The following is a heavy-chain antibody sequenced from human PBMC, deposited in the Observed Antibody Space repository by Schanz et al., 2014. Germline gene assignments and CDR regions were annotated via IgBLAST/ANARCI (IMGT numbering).Heavy chain of an antibody. CDR3: ARDGDFDY. J-gene: IGHJ4*02. CDR2: IYSSGST. V-gene: IGHV3-66*01. Sequence: AYLVESGGDLVKPGGSLRLSCAASGFTFSDYYMAWIRQAPGKGLEWVSTIYSSGSTYYADSVKGRFTISRDNAKNTLYLQMNSLRAEDTAVYYCARDGDFDYWGQGTLVTVSS. CDR1: GFTFSDYY.